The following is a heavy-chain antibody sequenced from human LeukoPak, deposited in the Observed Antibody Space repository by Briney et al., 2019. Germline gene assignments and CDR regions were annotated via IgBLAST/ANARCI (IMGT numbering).Heavy chain of an antibody. J-gene: IGHJ4*02. CDR3: AREVGQLVVWAFDY. V-gene: IGHV1-2*02. D-gene: IGHD2-8*01. CDR2: INPNSGGT. CDR1: GYTFTGYY. Sequence: GASVKVSCKASGYTFTGYYMHWVRQAPGQGLEWMGWINPNSGGTKYAQKFQGRVTMTRDTSISTAYMELSRLRSDDTAVYYCAREVGQLVVWAFDYWGQGTLVTVSS.